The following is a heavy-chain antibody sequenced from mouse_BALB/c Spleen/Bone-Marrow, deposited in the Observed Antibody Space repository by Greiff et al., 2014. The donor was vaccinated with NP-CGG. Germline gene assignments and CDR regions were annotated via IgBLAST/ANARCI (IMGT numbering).Heavy chain of an antibody. CDR3: ARGTGYYFDY. CDR1: GDSITNAY. CDR2: ISYSGNT. D-gene: IGHD3-3*01. Sequence: EVQLVESGPSLVKPSQTLSLTCSVTGDSITNAYWNWIRKFPGNKFDYMGYISYSGNTYYNPSLKSRISITRDTSKNQNYLQLNSVTTEDTATYYCARGTGYYFDYWGQGTTLTVSS. V-gene: IGHV3-8*02. J-gene: IGHJ2*01.